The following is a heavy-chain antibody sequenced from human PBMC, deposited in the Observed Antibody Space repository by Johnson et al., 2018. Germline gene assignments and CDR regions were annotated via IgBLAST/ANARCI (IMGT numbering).Heavy chain of an antibody. D-gene: IGHD6-13*01. Sequence: VQLVQSGGGLVQPGGSXRLSCAASGFIFSSYWMSWVRQAPGKGLEWVANIKEDGSEKYYVDSVNGRFTISRDNAKNSLYLQMNSLRAEDPAVYYCAKHSSSWHTYYYYGMDVWGQGTTVTVSS. CDR2: IKEDGSEK. CDR3: AKHSSSWHTYYYYGMDV. V-gene: IGHV3-7*01. J-gene: IGHJ6*02. CDR1: GFIFSSYW.